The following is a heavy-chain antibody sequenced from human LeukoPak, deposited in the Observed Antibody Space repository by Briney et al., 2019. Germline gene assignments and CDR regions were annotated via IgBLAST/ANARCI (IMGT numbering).Heavy chain of an antibody. Sequence: TGGSLRLSCAASGFTFSSYWMHWVRQAPGKGLVWVSRIKSDGSTNYADSVKGRFIISRDNAKNTVSLQMNSLRAEDTGVYYCARAPSEIGGYYPEYFRHWGQGTLVTVSS. D-gene: IGHD3-22*01. CDR1: GFTFSSYW. CDR3: ARAPSEIGGYYPEYFRH. CDR2: IKSDGST. V-gene: IGHV3-74*01. J-gene: IGHJ1*01.